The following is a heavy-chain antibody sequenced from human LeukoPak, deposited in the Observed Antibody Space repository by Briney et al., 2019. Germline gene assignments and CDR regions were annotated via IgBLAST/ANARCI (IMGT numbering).Heavy chain of an antibody. CDR3: ARAFQSLGGLSLPDY. J-gene: IGHJ4*02. Sequence: ASVKVSCKASGYSFTNYAMNWVRQAPGQGLEWMGWTHPSTGNPTYAQGFTGRFAFSLDTSVSTTYLQISSLKAEDTAVYFCARAFQSLGGLSLPDYWGQGTLVTVSS. V-gene: IGHV7-4-1*02. CDR1: GYSFTNYA. D-gene: IGHD3-16*02. CDR2: THPSTGNP.